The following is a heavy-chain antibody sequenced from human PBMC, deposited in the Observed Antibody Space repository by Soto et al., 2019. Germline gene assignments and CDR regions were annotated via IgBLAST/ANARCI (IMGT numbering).Heavy chain of an antibody. CDR3: ARDTGGSYYYYYMDV. D-gene: IGHD1-1*01. J-gene: IGHJ6*03. CDR2: INSDGSST. V-gene: IGHV3-74*01. Sequence: GFTFSNAWMNWVRQAPGKGLVWVSRINSDGSSTSYADSVKGRFTISRDNAKNTLYLQMNSLRAEDTAVYYCARDTGGSYYYYYMDVWGKGTTVTVSS. CDR1: GFTFSNAW.